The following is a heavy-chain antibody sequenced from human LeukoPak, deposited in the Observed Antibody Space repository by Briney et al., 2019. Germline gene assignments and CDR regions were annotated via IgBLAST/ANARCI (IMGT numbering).Heavy chain of an antibody. CDR3: AKDHDRPYGSGSYYPN. Sequence: GGSLRLSCAASGFTFSSYAMSWVRQAPGKGLEWVSAISGSGGSTYYADSVKGRFTISRDNSKNTLYLQMNSLRAEDTAVHYCAKDHDRPYGSGSYYPNWGQGTLVTVSS. V-gene: IGHV3-23*01. D-gene: IGHD3-10*01. J-gene: IGHJ4*02. CDR1: GFTFSSYA. CDR2: ISGSGGST.